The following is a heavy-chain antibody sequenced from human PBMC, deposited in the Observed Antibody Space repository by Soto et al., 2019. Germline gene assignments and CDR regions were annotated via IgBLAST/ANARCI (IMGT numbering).Heavy chain of an antibody. D-gene: IGHD2-15*01. CDR2: ISYDGSNK. Sequence: QVQLVESGGGVVQPGRSLRLSCAASGFTFSSYGMHWVRQAPGKGLEWVAVISYDGSNKYYADSVKGRFTISRDNSKNTLYLQMNSLRAEDTAVYYCAKDLDIVVVVVDTPGWFDPWGQGTLVTVSS. V-gene: IGHV3-30*18. CDR3: AKDLDIVVVVVDTPGWFDP. CDR1: GFTFSSYG. J-gene: IGHJ5*02.